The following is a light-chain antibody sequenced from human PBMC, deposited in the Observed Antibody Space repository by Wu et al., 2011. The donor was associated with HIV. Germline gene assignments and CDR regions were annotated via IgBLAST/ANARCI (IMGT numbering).Light chain of an antibody. J-gene: IGKJ2*01. CDR2: KXS. V-gene: IGKV1-5*03. CDR3: QQYDSYPYT. Sequence: WYHRTRESPKLLIYKXSSLEMGSLSTFSGSGSGTEFTLTIRSLQPDDSATYYCQQYDSYPYTFGQGTKLEI.